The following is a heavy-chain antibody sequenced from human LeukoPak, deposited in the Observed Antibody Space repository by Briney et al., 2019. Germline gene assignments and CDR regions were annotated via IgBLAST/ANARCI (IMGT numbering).Heavy chain of an antibody. J-gene: IGHJ4*02. CDR2: INPSGGST. CDR3: ALNYGGNGGSLDY. D-gene: IGHD4-23*01. V-gene: IGHV1-46*01. CDR1: GYTFTSYC. Sequence: ASVKVSCKASGYTFTSYCMHWVRQAPGQGLEWMGIINPSGGSTSYAQKFQGRVTMTRDTSTSTVYMELSSLRSEDTAVYYCALNYGGNGGSLDYWGQGTLVTVSS.